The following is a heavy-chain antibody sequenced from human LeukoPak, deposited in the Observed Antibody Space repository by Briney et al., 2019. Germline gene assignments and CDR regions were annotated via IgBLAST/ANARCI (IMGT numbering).Heavy chain of an antibody. D-gene: IGHD3-16*02. CDR1: GFTFSNYG. J-gene: IGHJ4*02. Sequence: PGGSLRLSCAASGFTFSNYGMHWVRQAPGKGLEWVAFIQYDVNNKYSTDSVKGRFTISRDNSKNTLYLQMNSLRVEDTAVYYCARRNFDYIWESYRYPAGIDYWGQGTLVTVSS. CDR3: ARRNFDYIWESYRYPAGIDY. CDR2: IQYDVNNK. V-gene: IGHV3-30*02.